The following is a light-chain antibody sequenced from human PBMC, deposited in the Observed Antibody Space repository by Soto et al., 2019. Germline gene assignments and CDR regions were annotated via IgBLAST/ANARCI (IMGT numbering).Light chain of an antibody. J-gene: IGKJ5*01. CDR2: GAS. V-gene: IGKV3D-15*01. CDR3: QQYGPSLIT. CDR1: QGVRSN. Sequence: EIVMTQSPATLSVSPGERATLSCRASQGVRSNLAWYQQKPGQPPRLVISGASTRAPGIPDRFSGSGSGTDFTLTISRLQPEDYALYYCQQYGPSLITFGQGTRLEIK.